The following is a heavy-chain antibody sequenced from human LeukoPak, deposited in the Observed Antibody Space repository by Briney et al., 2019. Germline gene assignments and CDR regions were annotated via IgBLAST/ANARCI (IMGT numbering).Heavy chain of an antibody. J-gene: IGHJ4*02. V-gene: IGHV3-48*04. CDR1: GFTFSSYS. CDR3: AREPDTAAY. D-gene: IGHD5-18*01. CDR2: ISSSSSTI. Sequence: PGGSLRLSCAASGFTFSSYSMNWVRQAPGKGLEWVSYISSSSSTIYYADSVKGRFTISRDNAKNSLYLQMNSLRAEDTAVYCCAREPDTAAYWGQGTLVTVSS.